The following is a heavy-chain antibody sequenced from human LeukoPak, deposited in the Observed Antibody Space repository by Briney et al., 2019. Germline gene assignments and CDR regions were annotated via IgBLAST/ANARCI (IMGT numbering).Heavy chain of an antibody. CDR1: GGSFSGYY. CDR3: ARGRELYYYDSSGYYLVYFDY. J-gene: IGHJ4*02. V-gene: IGHV4-34*01. CDR2: INHSGST. D-gene: IGHD3-22*01. Sequence: SETLSLTCAVYGGSFSGYYWSWIRQPPGKGLVWIGEINHSGSTNYNPSLKSRVTISVDTSKNQFSLKLSSVTAADTAVYYCARGRELYYYDSSGYYLVYFDYWGQGTLVTVSP.